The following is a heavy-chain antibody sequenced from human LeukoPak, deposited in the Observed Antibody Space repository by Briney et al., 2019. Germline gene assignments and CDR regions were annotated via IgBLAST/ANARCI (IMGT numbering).Heavy chain of an antibody. CDR2: IYYSGST. J-gene: IGHJ4*02. CDR1: GGSISSYY. D-gene: IGHD6-19*01. V-gene: IGHV4-59*08. Sequence: PSETLSLTCPVSGGSISSYYWSWIRQPPGKGLEWIGYIYYSGSTNYNPSLKSRVTISVDTSKNQFSLKLSSVTAADTAVYYCARLGSGWGYYYWGQGTLVTVSS. CDR3: ARLGSGWGYYY.